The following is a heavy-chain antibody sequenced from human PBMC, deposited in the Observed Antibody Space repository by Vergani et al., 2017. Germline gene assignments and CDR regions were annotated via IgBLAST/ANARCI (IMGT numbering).Heavy chain of an antibody. Sequence: QVQLVESGGGVVQPGRSLRLSCAASGSTFSSSGMHWVRQAPGKGLEWVAVIWYDGSNKYYADSVKGRFTISRNNSNNTLYLQMNSLRAEDTAVYYCAREGTTVTTEAFYYYYYMDVWGKGTTVTVSS. CDR3: AREGTTVTTEAFYYYYYMDV. V-gene: IGHV3-33*01. CDR1: GSTFSSSG. CDR2: IWYDGSNK. D-gene: IGHD4-11*01. J-gene: IGHJ6*03.